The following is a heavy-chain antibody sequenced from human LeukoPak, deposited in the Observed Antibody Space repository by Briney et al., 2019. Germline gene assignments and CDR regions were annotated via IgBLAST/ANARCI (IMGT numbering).Heavy chain of an antibody. D-gene: IGHD3-22*01. V-gene: IGHV3-48*01. CDR2: ISSSSSTI. CDR1: GFTFSSYS. CDR3: ATTGPLADSSGYLIDY. J-gene: IGHJ4*02. Sequence: QPGGSLRLSCAASGFTFSSYSMNWVRQAPGKGLEWVSYISSSSSTIYYADSVKGRFTISRDNAKNSLYLQMNSLRAEDTAVYYCATTGPLADSSGYLIDYWGQGTLVTVSS.